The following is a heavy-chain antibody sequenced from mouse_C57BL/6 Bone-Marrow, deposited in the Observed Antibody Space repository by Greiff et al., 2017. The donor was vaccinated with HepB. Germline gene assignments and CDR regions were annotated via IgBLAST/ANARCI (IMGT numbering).Heavy chain of an antibody. CDR2: IWSGGST. CDR3: ARGNDDDDYAMDY. CDR1: GFSLTSYG. Sequence: QVQLKQSGPGLVPPSQSLSITCTVSGFSLTSYGVHWVRPSPGKGLEWLGVIWSGGSTDYNAAFISRLSIRKENSKSHVFFKMNSLQADDTAIYYCARGNDDDDYAMDYWGQGTSVTVSS. J-gene: IGHJ4*01. V-gene: IGHV2-2*01. D-gene: IGHD2-4*01.